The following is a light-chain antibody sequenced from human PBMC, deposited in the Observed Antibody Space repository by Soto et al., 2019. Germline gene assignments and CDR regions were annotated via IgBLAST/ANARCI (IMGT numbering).Light chain of an antibody. CDR3: QSYDSSLSAAV. Sequence: QSVLTQPPSVSGAPGQRVTISCTGSSSNIGAGSDVHWYRQLPGTAPKLLMYGDTNRPSGVPDRFSGSKSGTSASLAITGLQAEDEADYCCQSYDSSLSAAVFGGGTKLTVL. V-gene: IGLV1-40*01. CDR1: SSNIGAGSD. CDR2: GDT. J-gene: IGLJ3*02.